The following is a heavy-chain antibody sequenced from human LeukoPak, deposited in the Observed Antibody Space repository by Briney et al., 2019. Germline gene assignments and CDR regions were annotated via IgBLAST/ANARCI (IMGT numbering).Heavy chain of an antibody. D-gene: IGHD3-10*02. CDR2: IKEDGTGK. CDR3: AELGITMIGGV. Sequence: PGGSLRLSCVASGFTFSFYWMSWVRQAPGKGLEWVANIKEDGTGKYYEDSVKGRFTISRDNAKNSLYLQMNSLRAEDTAVYYCAELGITMIGGVWGKGTTVTISS. CDR1: GFTFSFYW. J-gene: IGHJ6*04. V-gene: IGHV3-7*01.